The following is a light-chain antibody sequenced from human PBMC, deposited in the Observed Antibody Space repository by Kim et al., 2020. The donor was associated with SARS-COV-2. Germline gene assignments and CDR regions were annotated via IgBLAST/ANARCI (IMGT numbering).Light chain of an antibody. J-gene: IGLJ3*02. CDR2: GKN. CDR1: SLRSYY. V-gene: IGLV3-19*01. CDR3: NSRDSSGNHV. Sequence: SSELTQYPAVSVALGQTVRITCQGDSLRSYYASWYQQKPGQAPVLVIYGKNNRPSGIPDRFSGSSSGNTAYLTITGAQAEDEADYYCNSRDSSGNHVFGG.